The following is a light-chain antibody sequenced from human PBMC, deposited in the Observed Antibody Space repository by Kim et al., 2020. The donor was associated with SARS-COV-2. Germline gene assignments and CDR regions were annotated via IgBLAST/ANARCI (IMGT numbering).Light chain of an antibody. J-gene: IGLJ3*02. CDR2: SNT. CDR1: RSNIGAGYD. V-gene: IGLV1-40*01. Sequence: QSVLTQPPSVSGAPGQRVTISCTGSRSNIGAGYDVHWYQQLPGTAPKLLIYSNTNRPSGVPDRFSGFKSGTSASLAITGLQVGDEAHYYCQSYDSSLGGFWVFGGETKVTVL. CDR3: QSYDSSLGGFWV.